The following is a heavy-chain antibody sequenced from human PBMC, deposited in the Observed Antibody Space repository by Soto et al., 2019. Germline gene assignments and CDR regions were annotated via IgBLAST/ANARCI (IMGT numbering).Heavy chain of an antibody. CDR2: IYYSGST. D-gene: IGHD2-21*02. V-gene: IGHV4-59*01. Sequence: SETLSLTCTVSGGSISSYCWSWIRQPPGKGLEWIGYIYYSGSTNYNPSLKSRVTISVDTSKKQFSLKLSSVTAADTAVYYCARDSRVCGGDCYYYYYGMDVWGQGTTVTV. CDR1: GGSISSYC. J-gene: IGHJ6*02. CDR3: ARDSRVCGGDCYYYYYGMDV.